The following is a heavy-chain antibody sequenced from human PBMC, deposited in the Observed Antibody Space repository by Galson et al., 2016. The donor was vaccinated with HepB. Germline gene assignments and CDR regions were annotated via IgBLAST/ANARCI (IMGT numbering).Heavy chain of an antibody. J-gene: IGHJ6*02. CDR2: IYPGDFDI. D-gene: IGHD3-3*01. V-gene: IGHV5-51*01. CDR1: GYSFGSYW. CDR3: ARSFTGSCDFWGAIYNYYAMDV. Sequence: QSGAEVKKPGESLKISCRGSGYSFGSYWIGWVRQMPGKGLEWMGTIYPGDFDIRYCPSFQGQVTISIDKSISPAYPQWSSLTASDTAMYYCARSFTGSCDFWGAIYNYYAMDVWGQGTTVIVS.